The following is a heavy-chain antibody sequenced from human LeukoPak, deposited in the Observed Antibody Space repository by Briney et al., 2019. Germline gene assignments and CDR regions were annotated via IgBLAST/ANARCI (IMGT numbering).Heavy chain of an antibody. V-gene: IGHV1-46*01. CDR2: INPTGGST. CDR1: GYTFTSYG. CDR3: ARVTLSEIVVFDI. D-gene: IGHD2-15*01. Sequence: ASVKVSCKASGYTFTSYGISWVRQAPGQGLEWMGLINPTGGSTGYAQKFQGRVTMTRDMSTSTDYMELSSLRSEDTAMYYCARVTLSEIVVFDIWGQGTMVTVSS. J-gene: IGHJ3*02.